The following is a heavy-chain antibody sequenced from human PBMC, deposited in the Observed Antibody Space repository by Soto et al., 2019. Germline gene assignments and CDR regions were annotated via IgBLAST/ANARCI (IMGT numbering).Heavy chain of an antibody. J-gene: IGHJ4*02. Sequence: HPGGSLRLSCAASGFTFSSYAMSWVRQAPGKGLEWVSAISGSGGSTYYADSVKGRFTISRDNSKNTLYLQMNSLRAEDTAVYYCAKGGLLLWFGELPSDYYFDYWGQGTLVTVSS. D-gene: IGHD3-10*01. CDR1: GFTFSSYA. CDR3: AKGGLLLWFGELPSDYYFDY. V-gene: IGHV3-23*01. CDR2: ISGSGGST.